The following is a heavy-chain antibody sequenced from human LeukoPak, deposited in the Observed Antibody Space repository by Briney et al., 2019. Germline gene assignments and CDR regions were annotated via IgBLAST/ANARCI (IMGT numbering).Heavy chain of an antibody. CDR2: IYTSGST. CDR1: GGSISSYY. D-gene: IGHD1-26*01. J-gene: IGHJ4*02. V-gene: IGHV4-4*07. Sequence: SETLSLTCTVSGGSISSYYWSWIRQPAGKGLDWIGRIYTSGSTNYNPSLKSRVTMSVDTSKNQFSLKLSSVTAADTAVYYCARGTVGAHYFDYWGQGTLVTVSS. CDR3: ARGTVGAHYFDY.